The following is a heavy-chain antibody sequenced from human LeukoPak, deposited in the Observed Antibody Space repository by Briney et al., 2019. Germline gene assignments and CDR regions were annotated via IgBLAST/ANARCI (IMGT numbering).Heavy chain of an antibody. CDR2: IYYSGST. J-gene: IGHJ4*02. Sequence: SETLSLTCTVSGGSISSYYWSWVRQPPGKGLEWLGYIYYSGSTNYNPSLKSRVTISVDTSKNQFSLKLSSVTAADTAVYYCARVGIYYDYVWGSYRFDLLSFDYWGQGTLVTVSS. CDR1: GGSISSYY. D-gene: IGHD3-16*02. CDR3: ARVGIYYDYVWGSYRFDLLSFDY. V-gene: IGHV4-59*01.